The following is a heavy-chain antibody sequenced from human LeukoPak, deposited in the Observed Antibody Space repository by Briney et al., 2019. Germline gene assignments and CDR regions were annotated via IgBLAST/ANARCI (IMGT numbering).Heavy chain of an antibody. CDR2: IYYSGST. V-gene: IGHV4-61*01. Sequence: PSETLSLTCTVSGGSVSSGTYYWSWIRQPPGKGLEWIGYIYYSGSTNYNPSLKSRVTISVDRSKNQFSLKLSSVTAADTAVYYCARAVIEMATPGGWYFDLWGRGTLVTVSS. CDR3: ARAVIEMATPGGWYFDL. CDR1: GGSVSSGTYY. D-gene: IGHD5-24*01. J-gene: IGHJ2*01.